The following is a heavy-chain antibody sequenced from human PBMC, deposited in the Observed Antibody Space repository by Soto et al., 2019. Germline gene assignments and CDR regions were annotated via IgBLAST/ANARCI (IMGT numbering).Heavy chain of an antibody. CDR1: GDSVSSNTAS. CDR2: TYFRSKWYN. J-gene: IGHJ5*02. Sequence: SQTLTLTCAISGDSVSSNTASWNWIRQSPSRGLEWLGRTYFRSKWYNDYAVSVESRIIINPETSNNLFSLQLNSLTPEDTAVYFFAKGDNLGPKTGYSFDPWGQGIMVTVSS. CDR3: AKGDNLGPKTGYSFDP. D-gene: IGHD2-15*01. V-gene: IGHV6-1*01.